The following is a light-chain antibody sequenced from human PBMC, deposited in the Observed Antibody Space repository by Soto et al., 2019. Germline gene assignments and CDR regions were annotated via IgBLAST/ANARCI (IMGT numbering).Light chain of an antibody. J-gene: IGLJ1*01. CDR3: SSYAGSSNV. V-gene: IGLV2-11*01. CDR2: DVT. CDR1: SSDVGGYNY. Sequence: QSALTQPRSVSGSPGQSVTISCTGTSSDVGGYNYVSWYQQHPGKAPKFMIYDVTKRPSGVPDRFSGSKSGNTASLTVSGLQAEDEADYYCSSYAGSSNVFGTGTKVTV.